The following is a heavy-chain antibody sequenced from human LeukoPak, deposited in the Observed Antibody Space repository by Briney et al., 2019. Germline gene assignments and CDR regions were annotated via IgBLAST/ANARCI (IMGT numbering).Heavy chain of an antibody. CDR1: GYTFTGYY. CDR2: INPNSGGT. J-gene: IGHJ6*02. V-gene: IGHV1-2*02. Sequence: ASVKVSCKASGYTFTGYYMHCVRQAPGQGLEWMGWINPNSGGTNYAQKFQGRVTMTRDTSISTAYMELSRLRSDDTAVYYCARDFCSSTSCSGNYYYGMDVWGQGTTVTVSS. D-gene: IGHD2-2*01. CDR3: ARDFCSSTSCSGNYYYGMDV.